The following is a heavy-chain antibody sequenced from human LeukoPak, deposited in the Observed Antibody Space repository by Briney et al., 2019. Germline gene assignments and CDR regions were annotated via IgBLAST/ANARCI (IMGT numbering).Heavy chain of an antibody. D-gene: IGHD1-1*01. V-gene: IGHV3-30*04. CDR2: ISYDGGKK. CDR1: GFTFSGYA. Sequence: PGRSLRLSCAASGFTFSGYAIHWVRQAPGKGLEWVAIISYDGGKKYYADSVKGRFTVSRDNSKNTVYLQMNSLRAEDMAVYYCARSGDWSDSQPFDYWGQGTLVTVSS. J-gene: IGHJ4*02. CDR3: ARSGDWSDSQPFDY.